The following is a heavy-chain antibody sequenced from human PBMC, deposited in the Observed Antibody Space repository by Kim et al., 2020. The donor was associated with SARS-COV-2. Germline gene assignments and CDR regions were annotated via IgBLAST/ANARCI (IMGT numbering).Heavy chain of an antibody. Sequence: ASVKVSCKASGYTFTSYDINWVRQATGQGLEWMGWMNPNSGNTGYAQKFQGRVTMTRNTSISTAYMELSSLRSEDTAVYYCARAYYDILTGYYPYYYYGMDVWGQGTTVTVSS. J-gene: IGHJ6*02. CDR3: ARAYYDILTGYYPYYYYGMDV. V-gene: IGHV1-8*01. CDR1: GYTFTSYD. D-gene: IGHD3-9*01. CDR2: MNPNSGNT.